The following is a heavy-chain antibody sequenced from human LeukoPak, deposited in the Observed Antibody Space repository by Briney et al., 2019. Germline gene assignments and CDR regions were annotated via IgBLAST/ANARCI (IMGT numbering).Heavy chain of an antibody. V-gene: IGHV4-34*01. CDR1: GGSFSGYY. CDR3: ARPGRTTSFAVVRAKFDY. CDR2: INHSGSA. Sequence: KPSETLSLTCAVYGGSFSGYYWSWIRQPPGKGLEWIAEINHSGSANYNPSLKSRVTISVDKSKNQFSLNLSSVTAADTAVYYCARPGRTTSFAVVRAKFDYWGQGTLVTVSS. D-gene: IGHD2-21*01. J-gene: IGHJ4*02.